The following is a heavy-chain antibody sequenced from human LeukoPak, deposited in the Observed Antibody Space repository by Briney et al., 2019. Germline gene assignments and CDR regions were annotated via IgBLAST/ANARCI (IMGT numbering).Heavy chain of an antibody. Sequence: GGSLRLSCAASGFTFSSYSMNWVRQAPGKGLEWVSSISSSSSYIYYADSVKGRFTISRDNAKNSLYLQMNSLRAEDTAVYYCARDQGMGFGEPDYYYYGMDVWGQGTTVTVSS. D-gene: IGHD3-10*01. V-gene: IGHV3-21*01. CDR2: ISSSSSYI. CDR1: GFTFSSYS. CDR3: ARDQGMGFGEPDYYYYGMDV. J-gene: IGHJ6*02.